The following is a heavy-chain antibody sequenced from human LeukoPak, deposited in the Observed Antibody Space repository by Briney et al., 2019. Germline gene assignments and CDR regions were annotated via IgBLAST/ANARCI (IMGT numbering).Heavy chain of an antibody. J-gene: IGHJ6*04. CDR2: IYISGST. CDR3: ARTSGRSWFYYYSDV. CDR1: GGFLSNYN. V-gene: IGHV4-4*07. D-gene: IGHD3-22*01. Sequence: SETLSLTCRVSGGFLSNYNWNWIRQSAGKGLEWIGRIYISGSTDYNPSLKSRVTMSVDAPKNEFSLRLNSVTAADSAVYYCARTSGRSWFYYYSDVWGKGTTVTVSS.